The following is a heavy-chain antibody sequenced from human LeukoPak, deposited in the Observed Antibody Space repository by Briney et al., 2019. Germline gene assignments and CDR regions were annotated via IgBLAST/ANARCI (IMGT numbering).Heavy chain of an antibody. CDR2: IYPGDSDT. CDR3: ARHPYSSDWHFDY. D-gene: IGHD6-19*01. V-gene: IGHV5-51*01. J-gene: IGHJ4*02. CDR1: GYSFTSYW. Sequence: GESLKISCKGSGYSFTSYWIGWVRQMPGKGLEWMGIIYPGDSDTRYSPSFQGQVTISADKSISTTYLQWSSLKASDTAMYYCARHPYSSDWHFDYWGQGTLVTVSS.